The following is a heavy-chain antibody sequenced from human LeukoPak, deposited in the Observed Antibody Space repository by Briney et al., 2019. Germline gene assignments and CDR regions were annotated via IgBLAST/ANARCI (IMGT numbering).Heavy chain of an antibody. Sequence: SVKLSCKASGGTFSSYAISWVRQAPGQGLEWVGGIIPIFGTANYAQKFQGRVTITADESTSTAYMELSSLRSEDTAVYYCASPDEYSSSWYDAFDIWGQGTMVTVSS. CDR3: ASPDEYSSSWYDAFDI. CDR1: GGTFSSYA. D-gene: IGHD6-13*01. J-gene: IGHJ3*02. V-gene: IGHV1-69*01. CDR2: IIPIFGTA.